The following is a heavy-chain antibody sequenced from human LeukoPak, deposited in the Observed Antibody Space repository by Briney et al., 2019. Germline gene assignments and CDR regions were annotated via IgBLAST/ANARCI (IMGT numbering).Heavy chain of an antibody. Sequence: GGSLRLSCAASGFTFSGCAVHWVRQAPGKGLEWVGRIGSKAFNYATVYAASVEGRFTISRDDSKHTAFLQMNSLKTEDTAVYYCAKGGQRLDYWGQGTLVTVSS. CDR2: IGSKAFNYAT. V-gene: IGHV3-73*01. J-gene: IGHJ4*02. CDR1: GFTFSGCA. CDR3: AKGGQRLDY. D-gene: IGHD6-25*01.